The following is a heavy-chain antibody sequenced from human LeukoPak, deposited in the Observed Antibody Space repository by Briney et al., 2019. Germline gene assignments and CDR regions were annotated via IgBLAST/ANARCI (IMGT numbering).Heavy chain of an antibody. J-gene: IGHJ4*01. CDR1: GGSFSGYY. V-gene: IGHV4-34*01. CDR2: INHSGST. CDR3: ARGSRIAARRKGFDY. Sequence: PSETLSLTCAVYGGSFSGYYWSWIRQPPGKGLEWIGEINHSGSTNYNPSLKSRVTISVDTSKNQFSLKLSSVTAADTAVYYCARGSRIAARRKGFDYWGQEPWSPSPQ. D-gene: IGHD6-6*01.